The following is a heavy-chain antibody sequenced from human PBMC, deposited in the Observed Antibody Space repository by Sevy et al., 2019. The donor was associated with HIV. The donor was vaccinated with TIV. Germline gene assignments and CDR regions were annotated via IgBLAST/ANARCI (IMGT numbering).Heavy chain of an antibody. CDR2: INTNTGNP. J-gene: IGHJ4*02. V-gene: IGHV7-4-1*02. Sequence: ASVKVSCKASGYTFSSYAMNWVRQAPGQGLEWMGWINTNTGNPTYAQGFTGRFVFSLDTSVSTEYLQISSLKAEDTAVYNCARDLYYDSSAYSDYWGQGTLVTVSS. CDR3: ARDLYYDSSAYSDY. CDR1: GYTFSSYA. D-gene: IGHD3-22*01.